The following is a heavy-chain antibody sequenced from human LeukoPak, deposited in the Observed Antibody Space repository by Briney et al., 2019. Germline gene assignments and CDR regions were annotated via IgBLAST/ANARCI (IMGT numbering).Heavy chain of an antibody. CDR3: AREAPPPYYYGSGSYLFDY. Sequence: SETLSLTCTVSGGSISSGSYYWSWIRQPAGKGLEWIGRIYTSGSTNYNPSLKSRVTISVDTSKNQFSLKLSSVTAADTAVYYCAREAPPPYYYGSGSYLFDYWSQGTLVTVSS. CDR2: IYTSGST. J-gene: IGHJ4*02. CDR1: GGSISSGSYY. V-gene: IGHV4-61*02. D-gene: IGHD3-10*01.